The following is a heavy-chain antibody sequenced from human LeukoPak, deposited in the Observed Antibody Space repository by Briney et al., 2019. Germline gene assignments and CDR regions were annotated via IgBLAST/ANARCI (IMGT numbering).Heavy chain of an antibody. Sequence: SETLSLTCAVYGGSFSGYYWSWIRQPPGKGLEWIGEINHSGSTNYNPSLKSRVTISVDTSKNQFSLKLSSVTAADTAVYYCARGLAAIDYWGRGTLVTVSS. V-gene: IGHV4-34*01. J-gene: IGHJ4*02. D-gene: IGHD6-25*01. CDR3: ARGLAAIDY. CDR1: GGSFSGYY. CDR2: INHSGST.